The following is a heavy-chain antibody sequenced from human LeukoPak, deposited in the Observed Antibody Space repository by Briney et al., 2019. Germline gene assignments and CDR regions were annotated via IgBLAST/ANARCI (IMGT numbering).Heavy chain of an antibody. Sequence: GGSLRLSCAASGFTFSSYGMSWVRQAPGKGLEWVSAISGSGGSTYYADSVKGRFTISRDNSKNTLYLQMNSLRAEDTAVYYCARGRDGYNTGAFDIWGQGTMVTVSS. CDR1: GFTFSSYG. D-gene: IGHD5-24*01. CDR3: ARGRDGYNTGAFDI. V-gene: IGHV3-23*01. CDR2: ISGSGGST. J-gene: IGHJ3*02.